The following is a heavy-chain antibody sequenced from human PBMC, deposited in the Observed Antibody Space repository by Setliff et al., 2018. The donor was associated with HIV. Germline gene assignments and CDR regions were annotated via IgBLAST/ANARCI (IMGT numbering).Heavy chain of an antibody. V-gene: IGHV4-30-4*01. J-gene: IGHJ4*02. CDR3: ARLSTTSRDFDS. CDR2: VSYTGTT. CDR1: YDTISTADYY. D-gene: IGHD3-10*01. Sequence: PSETLSLTCTASYDTISTADYYWSWIRQPPGKGLEWIGFVSYTGTTRYSPSLKSRITISIDTSKNQFSLQLSSVTAADTAVYYCARLSTTSRDFDSWGQGTQVTVSS.